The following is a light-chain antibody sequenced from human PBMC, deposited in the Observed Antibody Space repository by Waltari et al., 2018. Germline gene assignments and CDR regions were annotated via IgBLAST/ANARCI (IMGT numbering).Light chain of an antibody. CDR1: ESISNW. V-gene: IGKV1-5*03. CDR3: QQYDSFRT. Sequence: DIQMTQSPSTLSASVGDRVTITCRASESISNWLAWYQQKPGKAPKVLIHKASSLESGVPSRFSGSGSATEFTLTISNLQPDDFATYYCQQYDSFRTFGQGTKVEIK. J-gene: IGKJ1*01. CDR2: KAS.